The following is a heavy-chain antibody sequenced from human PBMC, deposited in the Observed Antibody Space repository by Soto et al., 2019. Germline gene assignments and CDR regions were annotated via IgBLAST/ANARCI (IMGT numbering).Heavy chain of an antibody. V-gene: IGHV2-5*02. J-gene: IGHJ4*02. CDR3: AHRGAGGGGYYVDF. D-gene: IGHD3-16*01. Sequence: QITLKESGPTLVKPTQTLTLTCTFSGFSLSTSGVGGGWIRQPPGKALEWLALIYWDDDKRYSPSPKSRLTNTKDTSKNTVVLTMTNMDPVDTAPYYCAHRGAGGGGYYVDFWGQGTLVTVSS. CDR2: IYWDDDK. CDR1: GFSLSTSGVG.